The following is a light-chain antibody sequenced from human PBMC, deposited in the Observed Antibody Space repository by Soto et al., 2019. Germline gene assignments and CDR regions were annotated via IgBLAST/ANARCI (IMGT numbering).Light chain of an antibody. V-gene: IGKV1-33*01. Sequence: DIQMTQSRSSLFASVWDRHTNTSQATQDINIYLNWYQQKPGKAPNLLIYDASNLEIGVPSRFSGSGSGTHFTFTISSLQTEDIGTYYCQQYDILPITFGQGTRLEIK. J-gene: IGKJ5*01. CDR2: DAS. CDR1: QDINIY. CDR3: QQYDILPIT.